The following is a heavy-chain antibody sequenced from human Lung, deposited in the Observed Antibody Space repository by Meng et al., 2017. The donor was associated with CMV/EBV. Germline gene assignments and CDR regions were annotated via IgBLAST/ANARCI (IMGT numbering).Heavy chain of an antibody. Sequence: GGSLRLSCAASGFTSSSYVMMWVRQAPGKGLEWVSGISGSGGRTYYADSVKGRFTISRDNSKNTVYLQMNSLKAEDKAVYYCARDQPLLEWLLCNPNYYYYGMDVWGQGTTVTVSS. D-gene: IGHD3-3*01. CDR3: ARDQPLLEWLLCNPNYYYYGMDV. V-gene: IGHV3-23*01. CDR2: ISGSGGRT. CDR1: GFTSSSYV. J-gene: IGHJ6*02.